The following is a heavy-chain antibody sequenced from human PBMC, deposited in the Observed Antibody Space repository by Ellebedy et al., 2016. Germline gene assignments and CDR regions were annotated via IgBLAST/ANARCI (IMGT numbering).Heavy chain of an antibody. Sequence: ASVKVSCXVSGYTLTELSMHWVRQAPGKGLEWMGGFDPEDGETIYAQKFQGRVTMTEDTSTDTACMELSSLRSEDTAVYYCASWRLLLRDEDYWGQGTLVTVSS. J-gene: IGHJ4*02. V-gene: IGHV1-24*01. CDR1: GYTLTELS. CDR2: FDPEDGET. D-gene: IGHD3-22*01. CDR3: ASWRLLLRDEDY.